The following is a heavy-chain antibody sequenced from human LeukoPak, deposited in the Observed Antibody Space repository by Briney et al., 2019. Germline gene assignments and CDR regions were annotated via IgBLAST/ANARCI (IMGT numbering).Heavy chain of an antibody. D-gene: IGHD2-15*01. CDR3: ARERWHCRVNCYSVYYYALDV. Sequence: ASVKVSCKGSGYTSTNYAVHWVRQAPGQRLEWLGWINPGNGDTKYSQNFQGRVTVTSDTSAATAYVELNSLTFEDTAVYYCARERWHCRVNCYSVYYYALDVWGQGTTVTVSS. CDR1: GYTSTNYA. CDR2: INPGNGDT. V-gene: IGHV1-3*01. J-gene: IGHJ6*02.